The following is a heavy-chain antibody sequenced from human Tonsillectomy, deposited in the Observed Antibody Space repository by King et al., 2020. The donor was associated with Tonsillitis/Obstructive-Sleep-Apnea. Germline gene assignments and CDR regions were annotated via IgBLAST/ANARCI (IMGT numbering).Heavy chain of an antibody. D-gene: IGHD3-9*01. CDR2: ISYDGSNK. Sequence: VQLVESGGGVVQPGRSLRLSCAASGFTFSTDAMHWVRQAPGKGLEWVAVISYDGSNKYYEDSGKGRFTISRENSKNTVFLQMNSLRGEDTAVYSCARESANDILPGYYPNVFDKWGQGTMVTVSS. J-gene: IGHJ3*02. CDR3: ARESANDILPGYYPNVFDK. V-gene: IGHV3-30*04. CDR1: GFTFSTDA.